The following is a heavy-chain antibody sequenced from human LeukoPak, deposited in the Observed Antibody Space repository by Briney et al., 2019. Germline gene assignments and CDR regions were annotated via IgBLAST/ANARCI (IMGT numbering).Heavy chain of an antibody. J-gene: IGHJ4*02. V-gene: IGHV1-18*04. CDR2: ISAYNGNT. CDR1: GYTFTGYY. Sequence: ASVKVSCKASGYTFTGYYMHWVRQAPGQGLEWMGWISAYNGNTNYAQKLQGRVTMTTDTSTSTAYMELRSLRSDDTAVYYCARDRDGRRTFDYWGQGTLVTVSS. D-gene: IGHD1-26*01. CDR3: ARDRDGRRTFDY.